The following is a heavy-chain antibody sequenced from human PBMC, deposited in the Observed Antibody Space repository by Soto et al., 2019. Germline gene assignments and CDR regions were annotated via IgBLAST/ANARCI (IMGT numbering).Heavy chain of an antibody. CDR1: GGSISSGDYY. D-gene: IGHD6-13*01. CDR3: ARVTAAAGTSYYFDY. CDR2: IYYSGST. Sequence: SETLSLTCTVSGGSISSGDYYRSWIRQPPGKGLEWIGYIYYSGSTYYNPSPKSRVTISVDTSKNQFSLKLSSVTAADTAVYYCARVTAAAGTSYYFDYWGQGTLVTVSS. J-gene: IGHJ4*02. V-gene: IGHV4-30-4*01.